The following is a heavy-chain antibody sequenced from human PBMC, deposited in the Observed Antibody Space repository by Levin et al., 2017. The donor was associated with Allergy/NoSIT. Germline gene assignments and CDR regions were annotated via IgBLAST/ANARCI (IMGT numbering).Heavy chain of an antibody. V-gene: IGHV4-34*01. J-gene: IGHJ5*02. CDR2: INHSGST. CDR3: ARRKGILDP. CDR1: GGSFSGYY. Sequence: SETLSLTCAVYGGSFSGYYWSWIRQPPGKGLEWIGEINHSGSTNYNPSLKSRVTISVDTSKNQFSLKLSSVTAADTAVYYCARRKGILDPWGQGTLVTVSS. D-gene: IGHD2-15*01.